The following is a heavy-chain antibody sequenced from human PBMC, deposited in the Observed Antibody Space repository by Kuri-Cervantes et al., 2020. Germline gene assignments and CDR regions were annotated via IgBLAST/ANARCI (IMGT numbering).Heavy chain of an antibody. V-gene: IGHV3-30-3*02. Sequence: GGSLRLPCAASGFTFSSYAMHWVRQAPGKGLEWVAVISYDGSNKYYADSVKGRFTISRDNSKNTLYLQMNSLRAEDTAVYYCAKQTGWDIRGVIFADAFDIWGQGTMVTVSS. CDR3: AKQTGWDIRGVIFADAFDI. D-gene: IGHD3-10*01. CDR1: GFTFSSYA. CDR2: ISYDGSNK. J-gene: IGHJ3*02.